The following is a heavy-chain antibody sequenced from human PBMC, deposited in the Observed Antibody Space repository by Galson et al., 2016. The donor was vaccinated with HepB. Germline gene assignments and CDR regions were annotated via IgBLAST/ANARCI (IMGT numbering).Heavy chain of an antibody. Sequence: SLRLSCAASGFTFSSDAMSWVRQAPEKGLEWVSGISASGAGTYYADSVKGRFTISRDNFKNTLYLQMNSLRAEDTAVYYCARDRDTILSYYGMDVWGQGTTVTVSS. CDR2: ISASGAGT. D-gene: IGHD3-9*01. CDR1: GFTFSSDA. CDR3: ARDRDTILSYYGMDV. V-gene: IGHV3-23*01. J-gene: IGHJ6*02.